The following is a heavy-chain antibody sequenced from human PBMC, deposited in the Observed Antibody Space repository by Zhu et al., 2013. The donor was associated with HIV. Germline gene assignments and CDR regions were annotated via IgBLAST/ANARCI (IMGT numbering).Heavy chain of an antibody. CDR2: IIFVFNVA. V-gene: IGHV1-69*01. J-gene: IGHJ3*02. CDR3: ARDRRQAVGAFDI. CDR1: GGTFTHYA. Sequence: QVHLVQSGTEVKKPGSSVRLSCRASGGTFTHYAIHWVRQAPGHGLEWVGGIIFVFNVANNAETFQGRVALTADVSKSTAFLTLSSLTLADTAAYYCARDRRQAVGAFDIWGQGTMVTVSS. D-gene: IGHD6-19*01.